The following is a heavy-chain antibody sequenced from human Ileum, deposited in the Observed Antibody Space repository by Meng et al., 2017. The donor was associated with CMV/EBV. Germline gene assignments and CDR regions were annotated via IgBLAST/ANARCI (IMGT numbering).Heavy chain of an antibody. V-gene: IGHV4-30-4*08. J-gene: IGHJ4*02. D-gene: IGHD2-15*01. CDR2: IYYSGSP. CDR1: GGSITSGNYY. CDR3: VRQVVAASFDY. Sequence: VQLQEPGPGLLKPSKTLSLTCTVSGGSITSGNYYWSWIRQPPGRGLEWIGYIYYSGSPYYKPSLKSRVTISLDTSKNQFSLNLRSVTATDSAVYYCVRQVVAASFDYWGQGALVTVSS.